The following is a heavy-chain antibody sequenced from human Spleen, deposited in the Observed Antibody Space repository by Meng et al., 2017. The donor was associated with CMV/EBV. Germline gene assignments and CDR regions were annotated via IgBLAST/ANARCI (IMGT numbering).Heavy chain of an antibody. J-gene: IGHJ4*02. CDR2: INHSGST. Sequence: VDGGSFSGNYWSWSHQPQGKVLELIGEINHSGSTNYNPSLKSRVTISVDTSKNQFSLKLSSVTAADTAVYYCARVPTWGIAAAGPYYWGQGTLVTVSS. CDR3: ARVPTWGIAAAGPYY. D-gene: IGHD6-13*01. V-gene: IGHV4-34*01. CDR1: GGSFSGNY.